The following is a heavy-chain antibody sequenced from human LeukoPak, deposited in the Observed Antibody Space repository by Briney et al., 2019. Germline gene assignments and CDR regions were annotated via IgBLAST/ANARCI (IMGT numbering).Heavy chain of an antibody. CDR2: IRNKANSYTT. J-gene: IGHJ3*02. CDR3: ARAGYCRGGSCYGAFHI. V-gene: IGHV3-72*01. Sequence: GGSLRLSCAASGFTFSDHYMDWVRQAPGKGLEWVGRIRNKANSYTTEYAASVKGRFTISRDDSKNSLYLQMNSLKTEDTAVYYCARAGYCRGGSCYGAFHIWGQGTMVTVSS. CDR1: GFTFSDHY. D-gene: IGHD2-15*01.